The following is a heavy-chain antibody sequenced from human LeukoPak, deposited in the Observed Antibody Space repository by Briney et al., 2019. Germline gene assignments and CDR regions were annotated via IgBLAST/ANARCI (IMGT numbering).Heavy chain of an antibody. V-gene: IGHV3-11*01. CDR3: AKPSPTAGILTGYYSAAAFDI. D-gene: IGHD3-9*01. CDR2: ISNSDSYDSTI. Sequence: PGGSLRLSCAASGFTFSDYYMTWIRQAPGKGLEWVSHISNSDSYDSTIYYADSVKGRFTISRDNSKNTLYLQMNSLRAEDTAVYYCAKPSPTAGILTGYYSAAAFDIWGQGTMVTVSS. J-gene: IGHJ3*02. CDR1: GFTFSDYY.